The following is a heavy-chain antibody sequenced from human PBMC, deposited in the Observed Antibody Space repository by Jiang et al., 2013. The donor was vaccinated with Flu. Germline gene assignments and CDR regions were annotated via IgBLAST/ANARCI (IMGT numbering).Heavy chain of an antibody. J-gene: IGHJ6*02. CDR2: ISAYNGNT. V-gene: IGHV1-18*01. CDR3: ASSSSSSLLPSMDV. D-gene: IGHD6-6*01. Sequence: MGWISAYNGNTNYAQKLQGRVTMTTDTSTSTAYMELRSLRSDDTAVYYCASSSSSSLLPSMDVWGQGTTVTVSS.